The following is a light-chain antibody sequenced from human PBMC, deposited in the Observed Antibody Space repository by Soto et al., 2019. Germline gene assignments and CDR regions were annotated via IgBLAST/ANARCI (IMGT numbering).Light chain of an antibody. V-gene: IGLV2-14*03. CDR2: DVN. J-gene: IGLJ2*01. CDR3: GSHTSSSTNVI. CDR1: SSDVGGYNY. Sequence: QSVLTQPASVSGSPGQSITISCTGTSSDVGGYNYVSWYQHHPGKAPKLIIYDVNNRPSGVSNRFAGSKSGNTASLIISGLQAGDEADYYCGSHTSSSTNVIFGGGTQLTVL.